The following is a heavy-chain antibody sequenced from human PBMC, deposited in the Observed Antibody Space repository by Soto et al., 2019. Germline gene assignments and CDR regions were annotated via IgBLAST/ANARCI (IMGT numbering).Heavy chain of an antibody. CDR2: MNEDGRAK. CDR3: ARDPGGYDI. CDR1: GFVFSNFW. J-gene: IGHJ1*01. V-gene: IGHV3-7*01. D-gene: IGHD6-13*01. Sequence: EVQLVESGGGLVQPGGSLRLSCAACGFVFSNFWMNWVRQAPGKGLEYVAHMNEDGRAKFYADSVKGRFTISRDNTKNSLYLQMNSLTVEDTAVYYCARDPGGYDIWGQGTLVTVSS.